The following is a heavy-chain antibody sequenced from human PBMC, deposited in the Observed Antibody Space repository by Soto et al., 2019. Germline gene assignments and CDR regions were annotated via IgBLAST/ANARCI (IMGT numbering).Heavy chain of an antibody. CDR1: GGTFSSYA. Sequence: VASVKVSCKASGGTFSSYAISWVRQAPGQGLEWMGGIIPIFGTANYAQKFQGRVTITADESTSTAYMELSSLRSEDTAVYYCARPPLYCSSTSCYDSEYFQHWGQGTLVTVSS. CDR2: IIPIFGTA. V-gene: IGHV1-69*13. D-gene: IGHD2-2*01. J-gene: IGHJ1*01. CDR3: ARPPLYCSSTSCYDSEYFQH.